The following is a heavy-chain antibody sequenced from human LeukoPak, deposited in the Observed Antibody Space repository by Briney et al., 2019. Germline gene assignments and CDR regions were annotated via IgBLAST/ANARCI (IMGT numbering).Heavy chain of an antibody. CDR3: AKDWDEIGVVVAVLDY. CDR1: GFTFSNYA. Sequence: GGSLRLSCAASGFTFSNYAMTWVRQAPGKGLQWVSSVGGRGDTTYYADSVKGRFTISRDNSENTLYLQMDSLRAEDTAVYYCAKDWDEIGVVVAVLDYWGQGALVTVTS. D-gene: IGHD2-15*01. CDR2: VGGRGDTT. J-gene: IGHJ4*02. V-gene: IGHV3-23*01.